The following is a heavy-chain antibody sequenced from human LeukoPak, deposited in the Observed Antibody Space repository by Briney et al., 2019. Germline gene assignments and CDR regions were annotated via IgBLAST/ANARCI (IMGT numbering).Heavy chain of an antibody. Sequence: SGTLSLTCAVSGGSISSSNWWSWVRHPPGKGLEWIGEVFHSGSTIYNPSLKSRVTISVDKSKNQFSLRLSSVTAADTAVYYCARGTGLRRYYFDYWGQGTLVTVSS. D-gene: IGHD4-23*01. J-gene: IGHJ4*02. CDR3: ARGTGLRRYYFDY. V-gene: IGHV4-4*02. CDR1: GGSISSSNW. CDR2: VFHSGST.